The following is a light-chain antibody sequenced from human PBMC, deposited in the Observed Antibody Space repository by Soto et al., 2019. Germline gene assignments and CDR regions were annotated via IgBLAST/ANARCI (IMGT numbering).Light chain of an antibody. J-gene: IGLJ1*01. V-gene: IGLV2-23*02. Sequence: QSALTQPASVSGSPGQSITISCTGTISDVGTYHLVSWFQQHPGKAPKLMIFEVSERPSGVSNRFSGSKSGNAASLTISGLQAEDEADYYCCSYAGGATYVFGTGTKLTVL. CDR1: ISDVGTYHL. CDR2: EVS. CDR3: CSYAGGATYV.